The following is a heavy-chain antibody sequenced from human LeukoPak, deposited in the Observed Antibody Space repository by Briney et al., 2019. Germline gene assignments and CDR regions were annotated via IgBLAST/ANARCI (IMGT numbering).Heavy chain of an antibody. D-gene: IGHD3-22*01. J-gene: IGHJ4*02. CDR1: GYTFTSYA. CDR3: ARHWYYYDSSGYFSGYFDY. V-gene: IGHV1-18*01. Sequence: ASVKVSCKASGYTFTSYAISWVRQAPGQGLEWMGWISAYNGNTNYAQKLQGRVTMTTDTSTSTAYMELRSLRSDDTAVYYCARHWYYYDSSGYFSGYFDYWGQGTLVTVSS. CDR2: ISAYNGNT.